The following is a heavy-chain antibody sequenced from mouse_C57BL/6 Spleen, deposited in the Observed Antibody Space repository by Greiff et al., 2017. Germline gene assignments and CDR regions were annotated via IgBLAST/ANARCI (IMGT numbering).Heavy chain of an antibody. CDR1: GFTFSSYG. V-gene: IGHV5-6*01. CDR3: ARRDTTNAMDY. CDR2: ISSGGSYT. J-gene: IGHJ4*01. D-gene: IGHD1-1*01. Sequence: EVQLVESGGDLVKPGGSLKLSCAASGFTFSSYGMSWVRQTPDKRLEWVATISSGGSYTYYPDSVKGRFTISRDNAKNTLYLQMSSLKSEDTAMYYCARRDTTNAMDYWGQGTSVTVSS.